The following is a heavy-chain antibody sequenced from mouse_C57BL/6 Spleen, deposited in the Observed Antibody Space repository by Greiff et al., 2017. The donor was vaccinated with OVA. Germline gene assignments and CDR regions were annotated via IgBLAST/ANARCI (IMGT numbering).Heavy chain of an antibody. Sequence: EVQVVESGGGLVKPGGSLKLSCAASGFTFSSYAMSWVRQTPETRLEWVATISDGGSYTYYPDNVKGRFTISRDNAKNNLYLQMSHLKSEDTAMYYCARDGGNPYAMDYWGQGTSVTVSS. CDR2: ISDGGSYT. V-gene: IGHV5-4*01. J-gene: IGHJ4*01. CDR3: ARDGGNPYAMDY. D-gene: IGHD2-1*01. CDR1: GFTFSSYA.